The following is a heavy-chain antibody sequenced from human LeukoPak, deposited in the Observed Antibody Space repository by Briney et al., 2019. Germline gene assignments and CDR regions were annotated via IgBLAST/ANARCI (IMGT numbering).Heavy chain of an antibody. D-gene: IGHD1-26*01. Sequence: GGSLRLSCAASGFTFSNYSLSWVRQAPGKGLEWVSSINSGSSYKYYADSVRGRFTISRDNAKNSLYLQMSSLRAEDTAVYYCARDQRSGSIVNYYYGMDVWGQGTTVTVSS. CDR2: INSGSSYK. V-gene: IGHV3-21*01. CDR1: GFTFSNYS. CDR3: ARDQRSGSIVNYYYGMDV. J-gene: IGHJ6*02.